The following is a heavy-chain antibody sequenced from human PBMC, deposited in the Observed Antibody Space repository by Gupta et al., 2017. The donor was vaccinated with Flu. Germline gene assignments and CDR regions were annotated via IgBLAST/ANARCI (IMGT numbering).Heavy chain of an antibody. CDR2: ISKNGSTT. CDR1: GFAFYNNA. J-gene: IGHJ4*02. Sequence: EAQLLESGGGLVRPAGSLRVSCVPSGFAFYNNAMSWVRQAPGKGLGWVAGISKNGSTTYYAASVKGRFTISRDTSKNTLYLQMNSLRADDTAMYYCAKGAVGTFDYWGPGTLVTVSS. CDR3: AKGAVGTFDY. V-gene: IGHV3-23*01. D-gene: IGHD1-26*01.